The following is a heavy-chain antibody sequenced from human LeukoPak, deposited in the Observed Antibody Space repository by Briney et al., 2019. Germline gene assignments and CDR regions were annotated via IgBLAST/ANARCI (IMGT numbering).Heavy chain of an antibody. CDR1: GFTFSSYE. V-gene: IGHV4-34*01. D-gene: IGHD3-10*01. CDR3: ARGGVLQGAFDI. Sequence: GSLRLSCAASGFTFSSYEMNWIRQPPGKGLEWIGEINHSGSTNYNPSLKSRVTISVDTSKNQFSLKLSSVTAADTAVYYCARGGVLQGAFDIWGQGTMVTVSS. J-gene: IGHJ3*02. CDR2: INHSGST.